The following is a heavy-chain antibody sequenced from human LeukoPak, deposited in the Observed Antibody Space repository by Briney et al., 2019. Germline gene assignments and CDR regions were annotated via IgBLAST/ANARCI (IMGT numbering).Heavy chain of an antibody. CDR2: ISGSGGST. CDR3: AKDGITMIVVVIPHFDY. J-gene: IGHJ4*02. V-gene: IGHV3-23*01. CDR1: GFTFSHYG. Sequence: GGSLRLSCAASGFTFSHYGMTWVRQAPGKGLEWVSAISGSGGSTYYAGSVKGRFTISRDNSKNTLYLQMNSLRADDTAVYYCAKDGITMIVVVIPHFDYWGQGTLVTVSS. D-gene: IGHD3-22*01.